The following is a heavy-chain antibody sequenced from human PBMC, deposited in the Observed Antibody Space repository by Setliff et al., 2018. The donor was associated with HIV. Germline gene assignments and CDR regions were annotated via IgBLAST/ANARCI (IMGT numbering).Heavy chain of an antibody. Sequence: SGPTLVNPTQTLTLTCTFSGFSLSTSGVAVAWIRQPPGKALEWLALIYWDDDKHYSPSLKSRLTITKDTSKNQVVLTMTTMDPVDTATYYCAHQELGYCSGGSCPPPHAFDIWGQGTMVTVSS. CDR2: IYWDDDK. D-gene: IGHD2-15*01. CDR1: GFSLSTSGVA. CDR3: AHQELGYCSGGSCPPPHAFDI. J-gene: IGHJ3*02. V-gene: IGHV2-5*02.